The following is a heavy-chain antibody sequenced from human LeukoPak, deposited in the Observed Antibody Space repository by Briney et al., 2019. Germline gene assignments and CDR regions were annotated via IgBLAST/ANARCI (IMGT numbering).Heavy chain of an antibody. CDR3: AKDLSGAYCGGDCPPGAFDI. D-gene: IGHD2-21*02. Sequence: GGSLRLSCAASGFTVSSNYMSWVRQAPGKGLEWVSVIYSGGSTYYADSVKGRFTVSRDNSKNTLYLQMNSLRAEDTAVYYCAKDLSGAYCGGDCPPGAFDIWGQGTMVTVSS. V-gene: IGHV3-53*05. CDR2: IYSGGST. J-gene: IGHJ3*02. CDR1: GFTVSSNY.